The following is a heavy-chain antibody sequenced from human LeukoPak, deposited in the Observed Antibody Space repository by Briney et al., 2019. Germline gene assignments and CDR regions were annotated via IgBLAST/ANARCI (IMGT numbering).Heavy chain of an antibody. J-gene: IGHJ4*02. CDR1: GFTFSSYA. CDR3: AITYYDFWSGRNY. V-gene: IGHV3-30-3*01. CDR2: ISYDGSNK. Sequence: GGSLRLSCAASGFTFSSYAMHWVRQAPGKGLEWVAVISYDGSNKYYADSVKGRFTISRDNSKNTLYLQMNSLRAEDTAVYYCAITYYDFWSGRNYWGQGTLVTVSS. D-gene: IGHD3-3*01.